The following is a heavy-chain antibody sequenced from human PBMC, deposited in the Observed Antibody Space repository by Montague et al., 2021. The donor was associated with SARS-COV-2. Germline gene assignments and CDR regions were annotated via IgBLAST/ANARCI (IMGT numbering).Heavy chain of an antibody. D-gene: IGHD1-1*01. J-gene: IGHJ4*02. CDR2: IYWDDDK. V-gene: IGHV2-5*02. CDR1: GFSLSTSGVG. CDR3: AHRPGGWNLYYLDY. Sequence: PALVKPTQTLTLTCTFSGFSLSTSGVGVGWIRQPPGKALEWLALIYWDDDKRYSPSLKSRLTITKDASKNQVVLTMTNMDPVDTATYYCAHRPGGWNLYYLDYWGQGTLVTVSS.